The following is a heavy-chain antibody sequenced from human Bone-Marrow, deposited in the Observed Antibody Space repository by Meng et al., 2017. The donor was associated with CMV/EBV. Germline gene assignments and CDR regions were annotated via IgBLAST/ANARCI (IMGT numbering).Heavy chain of an antibody. V-gene: IGHV4-39*06. Sequence: SETLSLTCTVSGGPITSSNSYWGWIRQPPGQGLEWIGSIYHSGTTYYSPTLKSRVIISVDTSKNQFPRSLSSVSDADTALYHCAREDDSISQNLDAWGQGTMVTVS. J-gene: IGHJ5*02. CDR1: GGPITSSNSY. D-gene: IGHD3-16*01. CDR2: IYHSGTT. CDR3: AREDDSISQNLDA.